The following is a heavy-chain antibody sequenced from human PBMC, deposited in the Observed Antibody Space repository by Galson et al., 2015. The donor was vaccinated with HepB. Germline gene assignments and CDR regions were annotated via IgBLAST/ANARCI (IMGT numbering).Heavy chain of an antibody. CDR2: ISGTSGTI. J-gene: IGHJ6*02. CDR1: GFNFNSYS. CDR3: VRDGKYVHGMDA. D-gene: IGHD1-1*01. Sequence: SLRLSCAASGFNFNSYSMNWVRQAPGTGPEWLSYISGTSGTIYNADSVTGRITISRDNAKNLLYLPMNRLRDEDTAVYYCVRDGKYVHGMDAWGQGTTVPVSS. V-gene: IGHV3-48*02.